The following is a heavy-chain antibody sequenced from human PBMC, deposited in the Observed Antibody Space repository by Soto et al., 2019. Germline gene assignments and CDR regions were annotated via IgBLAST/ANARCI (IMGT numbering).Heavy chain of an antibody. Sequence: GGSLRLSCAASGFTFSRYAMTWVRQAPGKGLEWVSTVTDSGSSTYYADSVKGRFTISRDNSKNTLYLQMNNLRGEDTAVYHCAKVWAGYFFDCWGQGTLVTVSS. CDR2: VTDSGSST. V-gene: IGHV3-23*01. CDR1: GFTFSRYA. J-gene: IGHJ4*02. CDR3: AKVWAGYFFDC. D-gene: IGHD3-3*01.